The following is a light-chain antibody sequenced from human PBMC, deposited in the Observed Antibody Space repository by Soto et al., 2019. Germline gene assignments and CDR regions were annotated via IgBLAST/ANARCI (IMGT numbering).Light chain of an antibody. CDR1: RGIGNA. Sequence: DIQMTQSPSSLSASVGDRVTITCRPSRGIGNALAWYQQKPGTVPKLLIHSASILQSGVPSRFSGSGSGTDFTLTISSLQPEDVASYYCQKYDSAPTFGPGTKV. CDR3: QKYDSAPT. J-gene: IGKJ1*01. V-gene: IGKV1-27*01. CDR2: SAS.